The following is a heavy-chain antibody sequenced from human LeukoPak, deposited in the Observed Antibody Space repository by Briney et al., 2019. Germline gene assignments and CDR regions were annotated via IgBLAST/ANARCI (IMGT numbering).Heavy chain of an antibody. D-gene: IGHD3-22*01. CDR1: GGSISSGGYY. CDR3: ASCMIGRRYYYGMDV. V-gene: IGHV4-31*03. J-gene: IGHJ6*02. Sequence: SETLSLTCTVSGGSISSGGYYWSWIRQHPGKGLEWIGYIYYSGSTYYNPSLKSRVTISVDTSKNQFSLKLSSVTAADTAVYYCASCMIGRRYYYGMDVWGQGTTVTVSS. CDR2: IYYSGST.